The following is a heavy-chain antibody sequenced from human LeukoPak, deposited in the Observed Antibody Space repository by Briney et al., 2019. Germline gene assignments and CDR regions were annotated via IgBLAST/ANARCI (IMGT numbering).Heavy chain of an antibody. V-gene: IGHV4-31*03. Sequence: SETLSLTCTVSGGSISSGGYYWSWIRQHPGKGLEWIGYTYYSGSTYYNPSLKSRVTISVDTSKNQFSLKLSSVTAADTAVYYCARGDCSSTSCYTRDTWWFDPWGQGTLVTVSS. D-gene: IGHD2-2*02. CDR2: TYYSGST. CDR3: ARGDCSSTSCYTRDTWWFDP. CDR1: GGSISSGGYY. J-gene: IGHJ5*02.